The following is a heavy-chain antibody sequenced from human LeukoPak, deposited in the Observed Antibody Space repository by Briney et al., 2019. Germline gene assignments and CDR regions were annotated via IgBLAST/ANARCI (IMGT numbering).Heavy chain of an antibody. J-gene: IGHJ4*02. CDR3: ARVLGYYYDSSGYHLIDY. V-gene: IGHV1-18*01. D-gene: IGHD3-22*01. CDR1: GYTFTSYG. Sequence: ASVKVSCKASGYTFTSYGISWVRQSPGQGLEWMGWISAYNGNTNYAQELQGRVTMTTDTSTSTAYMELRSLRSDDTAVYYCARVLGYYYDSSGYHLIDYWGQGTLVTVSS. CDR2: ISAYNGNT.